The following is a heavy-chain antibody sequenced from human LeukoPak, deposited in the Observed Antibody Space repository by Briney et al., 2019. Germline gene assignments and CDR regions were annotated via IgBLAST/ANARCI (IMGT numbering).Heavy chain of an antibody. V-gene: IGHV3-9*01. CDR2: ISWNSGSI. D-gene: IGHD3-10*01. CDR3: AKDITDGGSGFGVSWSYFDY. Sequence: PGGSLRLSCAASGFTFDDYAMHWVRQAPGKGLEWVSGISWNSGSIGYADSVKGRFTVSRDNAKNSLYLQMNSLRAEDTALYYCAKDITDGGSGFGVSWSYFDYWGQGTLVTVSS. J-gene: IGHJ4*02. CDR1: GFTFDDYA.